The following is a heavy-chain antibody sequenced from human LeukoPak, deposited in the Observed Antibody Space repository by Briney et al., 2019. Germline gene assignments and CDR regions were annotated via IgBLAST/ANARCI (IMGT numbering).Heavy chain of an antibody. D-gene: IGHD1-26*01. Sequence: ASVKVSCKASGYTFTSYYMHWVRQAPGQGLEWMGIINPSGGSTSYAQKFQGRVTMTRDMSTSTVYMELSSLRSEDTAVYYCAREVRVGATIYAFDIWGQGTMVTVSS. V-gene: IGHV1-46*01. CDR2: INPSGGST. J-gene: IGHJ3*02. CDR1: GYTFTSYY. CDR3: AREVRVGATIYAFDI.